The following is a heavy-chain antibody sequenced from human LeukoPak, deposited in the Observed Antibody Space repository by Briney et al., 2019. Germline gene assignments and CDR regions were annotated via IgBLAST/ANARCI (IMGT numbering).Heavy chain of an antibody. J-gene: IGHJ4*02. CDR3: AREGTAMASFDY. D-gene: IGHD5-18*01. Sequence: PSETLSLTCTVSGGSISSYYWSWIRQPPGKGLEWIGYIYYSGSTNYNPSLKSRVTISVDTSKNQFSLKLSSVTAADTAVYYCAREGTAMASFDYRGQGTLVTVSS. CDR1: GGSISSYY. CDR2: IYYSGST. V-gene: IGHV4-59*01.